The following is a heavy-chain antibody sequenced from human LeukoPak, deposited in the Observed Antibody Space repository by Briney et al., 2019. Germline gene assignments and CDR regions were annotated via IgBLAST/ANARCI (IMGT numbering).Heavy chain of an antibody. CDR1: GGSISSYY. J-gene: IGHJ5*02. CDR3: ARAAGTRRPPGGYDSGWFDP. CDR2: IYTGGST. D-gene: IGHD5-12*01. Sequence: SETLSLTCTVSGGSISSYYWSRIRQPAGKGLEWIGRIYTGGSTNYNPSLKSRVTISVDKSKNQFSLKLSSVTAADTAVYYCARAAGTRRPPGGYDSGWFDPWGQGTLVTVSS. V-gene: IGHV4-4*07.